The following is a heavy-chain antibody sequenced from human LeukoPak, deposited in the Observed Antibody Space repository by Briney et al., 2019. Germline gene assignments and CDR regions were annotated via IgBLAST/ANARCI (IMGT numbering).Heavy chain of an antibody. D-gene: IGHD4-17*01. J-gene: IGHJ6*02. Sequence: GGSLGLSCATSGFTFSDHYMDWVRQPPGKGLEWVARTRTKAKDYTTEYAASVKGRFTVSRDESMHSLYLQMNSLKTEDTAVYYCARGPTVTFNYHYGMDVWGQGTTVTVSS. CDR1: GFTFSDHY. V-gene: IGHV3-72*01. CDR3: ARGPTVTFNYHYGMDV. CDR2: TRTKAKDYTT.